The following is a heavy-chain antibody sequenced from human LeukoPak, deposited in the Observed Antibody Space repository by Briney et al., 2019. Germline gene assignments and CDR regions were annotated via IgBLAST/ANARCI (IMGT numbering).Heavy chain of an antibody. D-gene: IGHD3-9*01. V-gene: IGHV1-68*01. CDR1: GYTFTYCS. CDR2: ITLYNGNT. J-gene: IGHJ5*02. CDR3: YSKGRLGWRVVNWFDP. Sequence: ASVKVSCKASGYTFTYCSLHWLQQAPGPGLERMRWITLYNGNTNYAKKFQGRVTITRDMSLRTAYIELSSLRFRDAILTGYYSKGRLGWRVVNWFDPWGQGTLVTVSS.